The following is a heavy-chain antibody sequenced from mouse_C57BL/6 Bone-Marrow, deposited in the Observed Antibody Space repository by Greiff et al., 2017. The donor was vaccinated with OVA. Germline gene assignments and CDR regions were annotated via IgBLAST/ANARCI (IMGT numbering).Heavy chain of an antibody. D-gene: IGHD4-1*01. CDR2: ISDGGSYT. Sequence: EVKLMESGGGLVKPGGSLKLSCAASGFTFSSYAMSWVRQTPEKRLEWVATISDGGSYTYYPDNVKGRFTISRDNAKNNLYLQMSHLKSEDTAMYYCARDSWDVWFAYWGQGTLVTVSA. CDR3: ARDSWDVWFAY. V-gene: IGHV5-4*01. CDR1: GFTFSSYA. J-gene: IGHJ3*01.